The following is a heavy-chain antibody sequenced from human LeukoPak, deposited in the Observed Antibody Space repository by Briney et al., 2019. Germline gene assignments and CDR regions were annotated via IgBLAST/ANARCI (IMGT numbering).Heavy chain of an antibody. J-gene: IGHJ4*02. D-gene: IGHD3-3*01. Sequence: SEALSLTCNVSGFSINIGYYWGWIRQPPGKGLEWIGSIFHSGKTYYNSSLKSRVTISIDTSKNQFSLKLSSVTAADTAVYYCARDPRYSRSGYFDCWGQGTLVTVSS. CDR2: IFHSGKT. CDR1: GFSINIGYY. V-gene: IGHV4-38-2*02. CDR3: ARDPRYSRSGYFDC.